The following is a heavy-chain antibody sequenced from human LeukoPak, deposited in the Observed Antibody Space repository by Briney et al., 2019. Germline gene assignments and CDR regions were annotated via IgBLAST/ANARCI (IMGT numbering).Heavy chain of an antibody. CDR2: IYYSGTT. D-gene: IGHD3-9*01. Sequence: SETLSLTCTVSGDSISSGADYWNWIRQPPGKGLEWNGYIYYSGTTYYNPSLKSRVTISVDTSKNQFSLKLSSVTAADAAVYYCARGLTGIDYWGQGTLVTVSS. V-gene: IGHV4-30-4*01. CDR3: ARGLTGIDY. J-gene: IGHJ4*02. CDR1: GDSISSGADY.